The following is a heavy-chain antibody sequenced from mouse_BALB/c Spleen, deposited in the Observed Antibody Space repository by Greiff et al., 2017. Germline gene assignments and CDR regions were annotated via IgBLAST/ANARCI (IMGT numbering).Heavy chain of an antibody. J-gene: IGHJ4*01. CDR1: GYTFTNYW. D-gene: IGHD1-1*02. Sequence: QVQLKESGAELVRPGTSVKISCKASGYTFTNYWLGWVKQRPGQGLEWIGYINPSSGYTNYNQKFKDKATLTADKSSSTAYMQLSSLTSEDSAVYYCARWGGNYDAMDYWGQGTSVTVSS. V-gene: IGHV1S26*01. CDR3: ARWGGNYDAMDY. CDR2: INPSSGYT.